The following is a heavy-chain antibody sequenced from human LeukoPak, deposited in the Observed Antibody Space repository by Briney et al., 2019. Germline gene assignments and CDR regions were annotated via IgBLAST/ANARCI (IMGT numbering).Heavy chain of an antibody. Sequence: SEALSLTCAVYGGSFSGYYWSWIRQPPGKGLEWIGEINHSESTNYNPSLKSRVTISVDTSKNQFSLKLSSVTAADTAVYYCARGHPGWYHAFDIWGQGTMVTVSS. CDR1: GGSFSGYY. V-gene: IGHV4-34*01. CDR3: ARGHPGWYHAFDI. CDR2: INHSEST. D-gene: IGHD6-19*01. J-gene: IGHJ3*02.